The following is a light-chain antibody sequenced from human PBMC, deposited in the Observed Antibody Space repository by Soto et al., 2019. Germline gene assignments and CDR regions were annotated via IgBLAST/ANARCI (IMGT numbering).Light chain of an antibody. Sequence: IQVTNSPATVSANIKDRVTITCRASQSISSWLAWYQQKPGKAPKLLIYDASSLESGVPSRFSGSGSGTEFTLTISSLQPDDVPTYYCQQYTFLWTFAPGTKVDIK. CDR3: QQYTFLWT. J-gene: IGKJ1*01. CDR2: DAS. V-gene: IGKV1-5*01. CDR1: QSISSW.